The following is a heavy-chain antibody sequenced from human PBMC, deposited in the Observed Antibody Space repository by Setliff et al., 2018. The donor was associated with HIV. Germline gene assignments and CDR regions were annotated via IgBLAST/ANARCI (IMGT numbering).Heavy chain of an antibody. CDR3: ARARTDYYDRRRRSHYYIDV. CDR1: GYTFTNYD. V-gene: IGHV1-8*02. Sequence: ASVKVSCNPSGYTFTNYDINWVRQAAGQGLEWMGWMNPDSRNTGYAQRFEGSVTMTWDTSISTAYMELNNVKFEDTAIYYCARARTDYYDRRRRSHYYIDVWARGATVTVS. J-gene: IGHJ6*03. D-gene: IGHD3-22*01. CDR2: MNPDSRNT.